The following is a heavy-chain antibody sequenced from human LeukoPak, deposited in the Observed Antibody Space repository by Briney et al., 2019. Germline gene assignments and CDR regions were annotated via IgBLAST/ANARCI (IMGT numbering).Heavy chain of an antibody. V-gene: IGHV1-2*02. CDR3: ARGYGGNYEFDY. CDR1: GYTFTGYY. CDR2: INPNSGGA. D-gene: IGHD4-23*01. J-gene: IGHJ4*02. Sequence: ASVKVSCKASGYTFTGYYMHWVRQAPGQGLEWMGWINPNSGGANYAQKFQGRVTMTRDTSISTAYMELSRLRSDDTAVYYCARGYGGNYEFDYWGQGTLVTVSS.